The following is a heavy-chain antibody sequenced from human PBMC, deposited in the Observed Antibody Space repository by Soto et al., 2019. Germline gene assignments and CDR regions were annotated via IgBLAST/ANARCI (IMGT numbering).Heavy chain of an antibody. V-gene: IGHV6-1*01. CDR1: GDSVSSNSAA. J-gene: IGHJ6*02. CDR3: ARMEYSSSSGDYYYYGMDV. D-gene: IGHD6-6*01. CDR2: TYYRSKWYN. Sequence: PSQTLSLTCAISGDSVSSNSAAWNWIRQSPSRGLERLGRTYYRSKWYNDYAVSVKSRITINPDTSKNQFSLQLNSVTPEDTAVYYCARMEYSSSSGDYYYYGMDVWGQRTTVTVSS.